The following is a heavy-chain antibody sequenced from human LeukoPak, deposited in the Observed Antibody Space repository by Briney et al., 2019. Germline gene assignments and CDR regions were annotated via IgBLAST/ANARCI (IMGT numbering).Heavy chain of an antibody. D-gene: IGHD3-10*01. V-gene: IGHV4-4*02. CDR3: AIKPPSGWFGTGWLDP. Sequence: PSGTLSLTCSISGGSISSNNWWSWVRQPPGKGLEWIGNIYHSGTTHYNPSLKSRVTISVDKSKNQFSLNLNSVTAADTAMYYCAIKPPSGWFGTGWLDPWGQGTLVTVSS. CDR2: IYHSGTT. J-gene: IGHJ5*01. CDR1: GGSISSNNW.